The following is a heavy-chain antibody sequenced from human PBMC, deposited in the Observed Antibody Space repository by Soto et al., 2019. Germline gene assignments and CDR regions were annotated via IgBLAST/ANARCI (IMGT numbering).Heavy chain of an antibody. CDR3: AKYDEATVADY. J-gene: IGHJ4*02. D-gene: IGHD4-17*01. CDR2: ISYDGSNK. Sequence: QVQLVESGGGVVQPGRSLRLSCAASGFTFSSYGMHWVRQAPGKGLEWVAVISYDGSNKYYADSVKGRFTVSRDNCKNTRYLHMNSMRGEETAVYYCAKYDEATVADYSGQGTMVTVSS. V-gene: IGHV3-30*18. CDR1: GFTFSSYG.